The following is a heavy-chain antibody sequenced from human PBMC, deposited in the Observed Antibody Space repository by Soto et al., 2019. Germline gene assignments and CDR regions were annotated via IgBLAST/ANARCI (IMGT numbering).Heavy chain of an antibody. CDR3: ARDIGCGGDCLDYYYGMDV. CDR1: GFTFSDHY. CDR2: TRNKANSYTT. J-gene: IGHJ6*02. V-gene: IGHV3-72*01. D-gene: IGHD2-21*02. Sequence: EVQLVESGGGLVQPGGSLRLSCAASGFTFSDHYMDWVRQAPGKGLEWVGRTRNKANSYTTEYAASVKGRFTISRDDSKNSLYLQMNSLKTEDTAVYYCARDIGCGGDCLDYYYGMDVWGQGTTVTVSS.